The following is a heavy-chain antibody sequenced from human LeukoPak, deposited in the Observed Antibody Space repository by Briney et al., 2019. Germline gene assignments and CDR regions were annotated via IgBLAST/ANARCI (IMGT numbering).Heavy chain of an antibody. D-gene: IGHD6-13*01. CDR1: GFTFSDYY. CDR2: ISSSGSTI. J-gene: IGHJ4*02. CDR3: ARAGSRSAAGMYYFDY. Sequence: GGSLRLSCTASGFTFSDYYMSWIRQAPGKGLEWVSYISSSGSTIYYADSVKGRFTISRDNAKNPLYLQMNSLRAEDTAVYYCARAGSRSAAGMYYFDYWGQGTLVTVSS. V-gene: IGHV3-11*01.